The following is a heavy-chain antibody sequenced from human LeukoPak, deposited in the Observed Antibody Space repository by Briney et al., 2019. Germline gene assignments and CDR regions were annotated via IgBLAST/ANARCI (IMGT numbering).Heavy chain of an antibody. Sequence: GGSLRLSCAVSGFSFDDYGMSWVRQAPGKGLEWVSGINWNGDSLGYADSVRGRFTISRDNSKNSLYLQMNSLRAEDTAVYYCARVDQWGSNNKFQHWGQGTLVTVSS. D-gene: IGHD4-11*01. J-gene: IGHJ1*01. CDR1: GFSFDDYG. CDR3: ARVDQWGSNNKFQH. CDR2: INWNGDSL. V-gene: IGHV3-20*04.